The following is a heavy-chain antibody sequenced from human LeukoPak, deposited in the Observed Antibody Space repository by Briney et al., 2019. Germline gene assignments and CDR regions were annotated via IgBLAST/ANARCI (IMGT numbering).Heavy chain of an antibody. CDR2: ISSSGSTI. CDR3: ASPSDRVYYYYYGMDV. CDR1: GFTFSDYY. Sequence: GGSLRLSCAASGFTFSDYYMSWIRQAPGKGLGWVSYISSSGSTIYYADSVKGRFTISRDNAKNSLYLQMNSLRAEDTAVYYCASPSDRVYYYYYGMDVWGQGTTVTVSS. D-gene: IGHD1-14*01. V-gene: IGHV3-11*01. J-gene: IGHJ6*02.